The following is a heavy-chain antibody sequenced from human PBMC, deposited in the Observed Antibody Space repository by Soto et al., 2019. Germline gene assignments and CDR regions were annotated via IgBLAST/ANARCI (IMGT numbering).Heavy chain of an antibody. J-gene: IGHJ3*02. CDR1: GDFISSSNW. V-gene: IGHV4-4*02. D-gene: IGHD5-18*01. CDR2: IYDTGST. Sequence: QVQLQESGPGLVKPSGTLSLTCVVSGDFISSSNWWSWVRQPPGKGLEWIGKIYDTGSTNYNPSLKSRVTISPNKSKNQISLKLSSVTAADTAVYYCARDTLVRHSYGNQIHALDIWGQGTMVTVSS. CDR3: ARDTLVRHSYGNQIHALDI.